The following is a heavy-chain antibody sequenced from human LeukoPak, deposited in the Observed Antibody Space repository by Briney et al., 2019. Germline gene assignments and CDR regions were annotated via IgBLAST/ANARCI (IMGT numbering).Heavy chain of an antibody. CDR1: GFTFSDYG. D-gene: IGHD6-6*01. Sequence: PGGSLRLSCAASGFTFSDYGMHWVRQAPGKGLEWVAVIWYDGSNKYYADSVKGRFTISRDNSKNTLYLQMNSLRAEDTAVYYCARESRIAARPDDYWGQGTLVTVSS. CDR2: IWYDGSNK. CDR3: ARESRIAARPDDY. V-gene: IGHV3-33*01. J-gene: IGHJ4*02.